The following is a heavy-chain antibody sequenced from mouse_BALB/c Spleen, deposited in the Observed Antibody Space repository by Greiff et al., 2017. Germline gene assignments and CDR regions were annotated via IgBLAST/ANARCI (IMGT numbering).Heavy chain of an antibody. D-gene: IGHD1-1*01. CDR1: GFSLTGYG. CDR2: IWGDGST. Sequence: VQGVESGPGLVAPSQSLSITCTVSGFSLTGYGVNWVRQPPGKGLEWLGMIWGDGSTDYNSALKSRLSISKDNSKSQVFLKMNSLQTDDTARYYCAPFITTVGYAMDYWGQGTSVTVSS. CDR3: APFITTVGYAMDY. J-gene: IGHJ4*01. V-gene: IGHV2-6-7*01.